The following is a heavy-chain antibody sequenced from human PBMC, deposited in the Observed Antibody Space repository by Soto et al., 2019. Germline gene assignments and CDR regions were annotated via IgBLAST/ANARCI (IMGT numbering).Heavy chain of an antibody. J-gene: IGHJ4*02. CDR1: GFTFSTYG. V-gene: IGHV3-7*02. D-gene: IGHD5-18*01. CDR2: IKQDGSEK. Sequence: GGSLRLSCAASGFTFSTYGMHWVRQAPGKGLEWVANIKQDGSEKYYVDSVKGRFTISRDNAKNSLYLQMNSLRAEDTAVYYCASGYTYGQFDYWGQGTLVTVSS. CDR3: ASGYTYGQFDY.